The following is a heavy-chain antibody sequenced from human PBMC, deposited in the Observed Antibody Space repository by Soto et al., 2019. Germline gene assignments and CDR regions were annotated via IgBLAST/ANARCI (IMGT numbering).Heavy chain of an antibody. J-gene: IGHJ6*02. CDR2: IIPIFGTA. CDR1: GGTISNYA. V-gene: IGHV1-69*13. Sequence: ASVKVSCEASGGTISNYAISWLRQSPGQGLEWMGGIIPIFGTANYAQKFQGRVTITADESTSTAYMELSSLRSEDTAVYYCARDKDTAMTRYSAYYYGMDVWGQGTTVTVSS. CDR3: ARDKDTAMTRYSAYYYGMDV. D-gene: IGHD5-18*01.